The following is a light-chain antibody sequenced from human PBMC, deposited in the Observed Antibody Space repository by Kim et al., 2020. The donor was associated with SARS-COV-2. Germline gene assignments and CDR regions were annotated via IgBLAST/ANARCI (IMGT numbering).Light chain of an antibody. V-gene: IGLV2-8*01. CDR2: GVD. CDR3: SSYAGSNNVV. J-gene: IGLJ2*01. CDR1: SSDVGGYNY. Sequence: QSALTQPPSASGSPGQSVAISCTGTSSDVGGYNYVSWYQHHPGKVPTLMIYGVDKRPSGVPDRFSGSKSGNTASLIVSGLQAEDEADYYCSSYAGSNNVVFGGGTKLTVL.